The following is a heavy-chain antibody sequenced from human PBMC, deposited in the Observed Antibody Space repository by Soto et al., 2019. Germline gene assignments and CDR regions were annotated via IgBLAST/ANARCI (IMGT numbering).Heavy chain of an antibody. CDR2: ISYTGST. V-gene: IGHV4-59*01. J-gene: IGHJ6*02. CDR3: ARDPGVTMVRGSRFYGVDV. CDR1: VDSLGTNY. D-gene: IGHD3-10*01. Sequence: AETLAVSCTFSVDSLGTNYWNWIRQAPGKGLELIGFISYTGSTTYNPSLESRVTISIDTSKNQFSLNLNSVTAADTAVYYCARDPGVTMVRGSRFYGVDVWAQGTTVTSP.